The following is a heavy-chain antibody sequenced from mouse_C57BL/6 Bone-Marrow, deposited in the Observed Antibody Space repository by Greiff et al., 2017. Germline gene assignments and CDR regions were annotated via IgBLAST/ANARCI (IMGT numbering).Heavy chain of an antibody. J-gene: IGHJ3*01. CDR1: GFTFSSYA. V-gene: IGHV5-4*01. CDR2: ISDGGSYT. CDR3: ARERRGYDYRAY. D-gene: IGHD2-4*01. Sequence: EVQLVESGGGLVKPGGSLKLSCAASGFTFSSYAMSWVRQTPGKSLEWVATISDGGSYTYYPDNVKGRFTISRDNAKNNLYLQLSHLKSEDTAMYYCARERRGYDYRAYWGQGTLVTVSA.